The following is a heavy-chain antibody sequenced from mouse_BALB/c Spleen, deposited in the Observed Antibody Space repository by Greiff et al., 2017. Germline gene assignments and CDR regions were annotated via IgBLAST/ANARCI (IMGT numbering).Heavy chain of an antibody. Sequence: DVKLVESGPVLVKPSQSLSLTCTVTGYSITSDYAWNWIRQFPGNKLEWMGYISYSGSTSYNPSLKSRISITRDTSKNQFFLQLNSVTTEDTATYYCARDSLLRRGDYWGQGTSVTVSS. J-gene: IGHJ4*01. D-gene: IGHD1-2*01. CDR2: ISYSGST. CDR1: GYSITSDYA. V-gene: IGHV3-2*02. CDR3: ARDSLLRRGDY.